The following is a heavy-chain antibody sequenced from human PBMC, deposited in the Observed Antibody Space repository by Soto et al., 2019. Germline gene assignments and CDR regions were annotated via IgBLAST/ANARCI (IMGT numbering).Heavy chain of an antibody. CDR1: GITFHSYA. V-gene: IGHV3-23*01. CDR3: GRYMGDTLGYPFDY. J-gene: IGHJ4*02. CDR2: IGGSGGTT. Sequence: GGSLRLSCSASGITFHSYAMSWVRQAPGKGLEWVSAIGGSGGTTFYADSVKGRFTISRDNSKNTLYLQMNSLRAEDTALYYRGRYMGDTLGYPFDYGGQGTRVTVS. D-gene: IGHD3-16*01.